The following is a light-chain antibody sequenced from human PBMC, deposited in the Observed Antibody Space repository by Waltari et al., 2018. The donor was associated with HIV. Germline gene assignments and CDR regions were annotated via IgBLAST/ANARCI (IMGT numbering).Light chain of an antibody. V-gene: IGLV1-51*02. CDR3: GAWDDDLGAYV. Sequence: QSVLTQPPSVSAAPGQKVTISCSGSSSNVGDNYVSWYQQLPGTAPKVAIYKNNKRPSAIPDRFSGSKSGASATLAITGLRTVDEADYYCGAWDDDLGAYVFGAGTKVTVL. CDR2: KNN. J-gene: IGLJ1*01. CDR1: SSNVGDNY.